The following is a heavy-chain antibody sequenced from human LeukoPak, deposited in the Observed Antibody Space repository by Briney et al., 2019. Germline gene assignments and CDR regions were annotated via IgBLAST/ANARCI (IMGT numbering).Heavy chain of an antibody. CDR1: GFTFSSYW. CDR2: IKQDGSEK. J-gene: IGHJ3*02. D-gene: IGHD5-18*01. CDR3: ARDGIQLWIDAFDI. Sequence: GGSLRLSCAASGFTFSSYWMSWFRQAPGKGLEWVANIKQDGSEKYYVDSVKGRFTISRDNAKNSLYLKMNSLRAEDTAVYYCARDGIQLWIDAFDIWGQGTMVTVSS. V-gene: IGHV3-7*01.